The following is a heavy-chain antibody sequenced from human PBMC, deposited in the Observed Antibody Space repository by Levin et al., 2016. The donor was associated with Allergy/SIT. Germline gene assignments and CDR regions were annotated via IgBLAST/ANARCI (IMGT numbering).Heavy chain of an antibody. CDR3: ARKADDGHFDL. J-gene: IGHJ4*02. V-gene: IGHV3-11*03. CDR2: ISPSGSYG. Sequence: GESLKISCAASGFTFNNYAMSWVRQAPGKGLEWVSYISPSGSYGKHADSVKGRFTISRDNGNSLLYLQMQRLTVDDTAVYYCARKADDGHFDLWGQGTLVTVSS. CDR1: GFTFNNYA.